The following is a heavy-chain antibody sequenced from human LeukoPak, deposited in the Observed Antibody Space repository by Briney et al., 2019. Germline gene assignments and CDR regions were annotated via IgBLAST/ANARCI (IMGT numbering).Heavy chain of an antibody. CDR3: TRDFGRSSYYFDF. CDR2: IKQDGSEK. V-gene: IGHV3-7*01. D-gene: IGHD3-3*01. J-gene: IGHJ4*02. CDR1: GFTFNGYW. Sequence: GGSLRLSCAASGFTFNGYWMSWVRQASGKGLEWVANIKQDGSEKYYVDSVRGRLTISRDNAENSLFLQMNRLRVEDTAVYYCTRDFGRSSYYFDFWGQGTLVTVSS.